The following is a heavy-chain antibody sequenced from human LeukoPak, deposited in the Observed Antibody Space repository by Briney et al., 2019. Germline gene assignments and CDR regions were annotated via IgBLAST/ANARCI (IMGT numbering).Heavy chain of an antibody. CDR3: AKVSRLKGRSWYFDL. V-gene: IGHV4-61*02. Sequence: PSQTLSLTCTVSGGSISSGSYYWSWIRQPAGKGLEWIGRIYTSGSTNYNPSLKSRVTISVDTSKNQFSLKLSSVTAADTAVYYCAKVSRLKGRSWYFDLWGRGTLVTVSS. CDR1: GGSISSGSYY. CDR2: IYTSGST. J-gene: IGHJ2*01.